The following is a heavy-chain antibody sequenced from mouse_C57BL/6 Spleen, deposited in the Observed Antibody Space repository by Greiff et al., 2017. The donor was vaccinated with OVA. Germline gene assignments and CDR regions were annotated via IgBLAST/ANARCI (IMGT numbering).Heavy chain of an antibody. J-gene: IGHJ4*01. CDR2: IWRGGST. CDR3: AKSDGYYGYAMDY. V-gene: IGHV2-5*01. Sequence: QVQLKESGPGLVQPSQSLSITCTVSGFSLTSYGVHWVRQSPGKGLEWLGVIWRGGSTDYNAAFMSRLSITKDNSKSQVFFKMNSLQADDTAIYYCAKSDGYYGYAMDYWGQGTSVTVSS. CDR1: GFSLTSYG. D-gene: IGHD2-3*01.